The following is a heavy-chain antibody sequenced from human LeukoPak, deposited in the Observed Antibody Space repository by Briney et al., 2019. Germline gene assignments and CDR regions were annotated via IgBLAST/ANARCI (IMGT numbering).Heavy chain of an antibody. CDR1: GFTVSSNY. CDR2: IYSGGST. CDR3: ARDSNSSGCFDY. J-gene: IGHJ4*02. V-gene: IGHV3-53*01. Sequence: GGSLRLSCAASGFTVSSNYMSWVRQAPGRGLEWVSVIYSGGSTYYADSVEGRFTISRDNSKNTLYLQMNSLRAEDTAVYYCARDSNSSGCFDYWGQGTLVTVSS. D-gene: IGHD6-19*01.